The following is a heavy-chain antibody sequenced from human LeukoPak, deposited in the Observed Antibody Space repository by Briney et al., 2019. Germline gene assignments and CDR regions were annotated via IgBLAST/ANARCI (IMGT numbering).Heavy chain of an antibody. CDR1: GGSISSSSYY. CDR2: IYYSGST. D-gene: IGHD3-16*01. CDR3: ASPWGSSQDY. Sequence: PSETLSLTCTVSGGSISSSSYYWGWIRQPPGKGLEWIGGIYYSGSTYYNPSLKSRVTISVDTSKNQFSLKLSSVTAADTAVYYCASPWGSSQDYWGQGTLVTVSS. J-gene: IGHJ4*02. V-gene: IGHV4-39*01.